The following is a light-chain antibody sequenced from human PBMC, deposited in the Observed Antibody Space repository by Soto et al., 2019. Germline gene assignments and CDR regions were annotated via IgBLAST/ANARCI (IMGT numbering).Light chain of an antibody. V-gene: IGKV1-39*01. CDR1: QSISSY. J-gene: IGKJ1*01. CDR2: AAS. Sequence: DIQMTQSPSSLSASVGDRVTITCRASQSISSYLNWYQQNPGKAPKLLSYAASSLQSGVPSRFSGSGSGTDFTLTISSLQPEDFETYYCQQSYSTPPTFGQGTKVDIK. CDR3: QQSYSTPPT.